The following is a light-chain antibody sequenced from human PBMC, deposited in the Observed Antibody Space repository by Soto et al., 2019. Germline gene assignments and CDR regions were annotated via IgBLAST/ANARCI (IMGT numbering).Light chain of an antibody. CDR1: QSVGDTY. J-gene: IGKJ1*01. CDR3: QQYNSYPWK. CDR2: GAS. Sequence: EIVLTQSPGTLSLSPGDRATLSCRASQSVGDTYLAWYQQIPGQAPRLLIYGASNRATGSPDRFSGSGSGTDFTLTISSLQPDDSATYYCQQYNSYPWKFGQGTKWIS. V-gene: IGKV3-20*01.